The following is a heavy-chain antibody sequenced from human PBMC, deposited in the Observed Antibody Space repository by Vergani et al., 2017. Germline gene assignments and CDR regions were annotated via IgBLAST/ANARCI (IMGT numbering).Heavy chain of an antibody. CDR2: IYSGGST. D-gene: IGHD4-23*01. V-gene: IGHV3-66*01. CDR1: GFTVSRNY. CDR3: ASPTMVVNSPISPNYYYYGMDV. Sequence: EVQLVESGGGLVQPGGSLRLSCAASGFTVSRNYMSWVRPAPGKGLEWVSVIYSGGSTYSADSVKGRFTISRDNSKNTRSLQMNSLRAEDTAVYYCASPTMVVNSPISPNYYYYGMDVWGQGTTVTVSS. J-gene: IGHJ6*02.